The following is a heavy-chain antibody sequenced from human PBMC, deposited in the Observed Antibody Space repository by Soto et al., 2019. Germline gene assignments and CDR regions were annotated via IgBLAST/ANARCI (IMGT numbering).Heavy chain of an antibody. CDR1: GYTFTGYY. J-gene: IGHJ5*02. V-gene: IGHV1-2*04. D-gene: IGHD6-6*01. CDR2: INPNSGGT. CDR3: ARAPYRSSGPGWFDP. Sequence: GASVKVSCKASGYTFTGYYMHWVRQAPGQGLEWMGWINPNSGGTNYAQKFQGWVTMTRDTSISTAYMELSRLRSDDTAVYYCARAPYRSSGPGWFDPWGQGTLVTVSS.